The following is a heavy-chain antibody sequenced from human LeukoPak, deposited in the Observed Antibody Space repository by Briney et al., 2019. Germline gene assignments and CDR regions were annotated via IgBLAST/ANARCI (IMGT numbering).Heavy chain of an antibody. CDR1: GFSFSTSG. CDR3: VRDGAHWDLDY. J-gene: IGHJ4*02. Sequence: GGSLRLSCAASGFSFSTSGMYWIRQAPGKGLEWVAFIQFDGGNEYYVDSVKGRFTISRDNSRNTVSLQMNSLRAEDTATYYCVRDGAHWDLDYWGQETLVTVSS. D-gene: IGHD7-27*01. CDR2: IQFDGGNE. V-gene: IGHV3-30*02.